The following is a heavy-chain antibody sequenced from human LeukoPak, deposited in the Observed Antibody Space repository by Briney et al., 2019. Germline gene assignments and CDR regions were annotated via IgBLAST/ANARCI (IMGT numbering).Heavy chain of an antibody. J-gene: IGHJ4*02. D-gene: IGHD3-10*01. Sequence: SSQTLSLTCTVSGGSISSGGYYWSWIRQHPGKGLEWIGYIYYSGSTYYNPSLKSRVTISVDTSKNQFSLKLSSVTAADTAVYYCARESESVYYGSGSYQDPLFDYWGQGTLVTVSS. CDR2: IYYSGST. V-gene: IGHV4-31*03. CDR3: ARESESVYYGSGSYQDPLFDY. CDR1: GGSISSGGYY.